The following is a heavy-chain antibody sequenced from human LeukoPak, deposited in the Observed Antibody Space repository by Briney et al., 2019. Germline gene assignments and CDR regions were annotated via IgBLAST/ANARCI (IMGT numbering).Heavy chain of an antibody. V-gene: IGHV3-21*01. CDR1: GFTFSSYS. D-gene: IGHD1-26*01. Sequence: GGSLRLYCAASGFTFSSYSMNWVRQAPGKGLEWVSSISSSSSYIYYADSVKGRFTISRDNAKNSLYLQMNSLRAEDTAVYYCARGLGATSYAFDIWGQGTMVTVSS. CDR2: ISSSSSYI. J-gene: IGHJ3*02. CDR3: ARGLGATSYAFDI.